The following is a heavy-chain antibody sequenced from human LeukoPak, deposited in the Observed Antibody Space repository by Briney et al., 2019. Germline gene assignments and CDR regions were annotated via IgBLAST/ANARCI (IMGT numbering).Heavy chain of an antibody. V-gene: IGHV3-15*01. D-gene: IGHD3-3*01. CDR3: TTVGTSGYYDFWSGYSDFGY. CDR2: IKSKTDGGTT. Sequence: GGSLRLSCAASGFTYAWMSWVRQAPGKGLEWVGRIKSKTDGGTTDYAAPVKGRFTISRDDSKNTLYLQMTSLKTEDTAVYYCTTVGTSGYYDFWSGYSDFGYWGQGTLVTVSS. J-gene: IGHJ4*02. CDR1: GFTYAW.